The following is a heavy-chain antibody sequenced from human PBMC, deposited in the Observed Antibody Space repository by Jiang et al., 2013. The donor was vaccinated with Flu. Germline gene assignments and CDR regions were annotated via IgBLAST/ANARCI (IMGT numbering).Heavy chain of an antibody. CDR2: VNPDSIGT. V-gene: IGHV1-2*02. Sequence: YGAEVKKPGASVKVSCKTSGYIFTGYFVHWVRQVPGQGYEWMGWVNPDSIGTQFAQKFQGRVTMTRDTSISTVYLXLRSLRSDDTAVYYCARALEGCADEHYFDYVGPGNPGPPSPQ. CDR3: ARALEGCADEHYFDY. D-gene: IGHD3-16*02. CDR1: GYIFTGYF. J-gene: IGHJ4*02.